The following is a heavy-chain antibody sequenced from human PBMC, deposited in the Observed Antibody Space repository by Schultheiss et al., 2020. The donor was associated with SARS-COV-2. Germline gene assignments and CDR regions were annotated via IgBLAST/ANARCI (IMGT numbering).Heavy chain of an antibody. CDR2: ISASGGGT. J-gene: IGHJ4*02. Sequence: GGSLRLSCAASGFTFGSYAMSWVRRAPGKGLEWVSSISASGGGTYYTDSVKGRFTISRDNSKNTLYLQMNSLRAEDTAVYYCARGPSRGYCSSTSCYTEHTERVYWGQGTLVTVSS. CDR1: GFTFGSYA. V-gene: IGHV3-23*01. D-gene: IGHD2-2*02. CDR3: ARGPSRGYCSSTSCYTEHTERVY.